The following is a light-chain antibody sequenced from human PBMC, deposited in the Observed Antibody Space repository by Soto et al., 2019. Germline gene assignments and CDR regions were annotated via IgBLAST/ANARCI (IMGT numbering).Light chain of an antibody. J-gene: IGKJ5*01. CDR3: QQADTLPIT. V-gene: IGKV1-39*01. Sequence: DIQMTQSPSSLSASVGDRFTITCLASQSIEMHLNWYQQKPGKAPKLLIYSASSLQSGVPSRFSGSGFGTDFTLTISSLQPEDFATYYCQQADTLPITFGQGTRLEIK. CDR1: QSIEMH. CDR2: SAS.